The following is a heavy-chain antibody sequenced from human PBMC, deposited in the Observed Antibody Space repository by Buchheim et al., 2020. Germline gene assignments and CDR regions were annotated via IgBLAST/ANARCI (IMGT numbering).Heavy chain of an antibody. V-gene: IGHV3-33*01. CDR3: ARDRCSSTSCFGFDP. Sequence: QVQLVESGGGVVQPGRSLRLSCAASGFTFSSYGMHWVRQAPGKGLEWVAVIWYDGSNKYYADSVKGRFTISRENSKNTLYLQMNSLRAEDTAVYYCARDRCSSTSCFGFDPWGQGTL. D-gene: IGHD2-2*01. J-gene: IGHJ5*02. CDR1: GFTFSSYG. CDR2: IWYDGSNK.